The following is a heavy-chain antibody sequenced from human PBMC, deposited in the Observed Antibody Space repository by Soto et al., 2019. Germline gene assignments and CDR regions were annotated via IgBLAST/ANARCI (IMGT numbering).Heavy chain of an antibody. Sequence: SETLSLTCAVSSGSISSSNWWLWVRQHPGKGLEWIGEIYHSGSTNYNPSLKSRVTISVDKSKNQFSLKLSSVTAADTAVYYCARVLKYYDFWSGSPYYMDVWGKGTTVTVSS. V-gene: IGHV4-4*02. CDR2: IYHSGST. J-gene: IGHJ6*03. CDR1: SGSISSSNW. CDR3: ARVLKYYDFWSGSPYYMDV. D-gene: IGHD3-3*01.